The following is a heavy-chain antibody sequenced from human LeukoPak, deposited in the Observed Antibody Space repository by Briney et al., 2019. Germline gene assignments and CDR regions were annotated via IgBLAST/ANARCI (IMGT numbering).Heavy chain of an antibody. CDR3: ARASILGYCSSTSCPNYFYYYMDV. CDR1: GGSISSSSYY. V-gene: IGHV4-39*07. CDR2: ISYSGST. Sequence: SETLSLTCTVSGGSISSSSYYWGWIRQPPGKGLEWIGSISYSGSTYYNPSLKSRVTMLLDTSKKQFSLKLSSVTAADTAVYYCARASILGYCSSTSCPNYFYYYMDVWGKGTTVTVSS. D-gene: IGHD2-2*01. J-gene: IGHJ6*03.